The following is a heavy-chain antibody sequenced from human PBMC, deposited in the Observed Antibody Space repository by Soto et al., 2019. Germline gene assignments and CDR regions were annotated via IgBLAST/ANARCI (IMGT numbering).Heavy chain of an antibody. Sequence: AASVKVSCKASGYTFTSYGISWVRQAPGQGLEWMGWTSAYNGNTNYAQKLQGRVTMTTDTSTSTAYMELRSLRSDDTAVYYCARDDIVASKRAFWFDPWGQGTLVTVSS. V-gene: IGHV1-18*01. D-gene: IGHD5-12*01. CDR3: ARDDIVASKRAFWFDP. CDR2: TSAYNGNT. CDR1: GYTFTSYG. J-gene: IGHJ5*02.